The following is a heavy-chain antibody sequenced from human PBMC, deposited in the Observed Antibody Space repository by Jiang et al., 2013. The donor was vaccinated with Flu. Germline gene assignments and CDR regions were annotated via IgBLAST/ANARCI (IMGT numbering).Heavy chain of an antibody. CDR3: AKSHYFDSSRLYRLFEY. D-gene: IGHD3-22*01. CDR1: GFTFDDYA. V-gene: IGHV3-9*01. J-gene: IGHJ4*02. CDR2: ISWNSGSI. Sequence: VQLVESGGGLVQPGRSLRLSCAASGFTFDDYAMHWVRQAPGKGLEWVSGISWNSGSIDYADSVKGRFTISRDNAKNSLYLQMNSLRVEDTALYYCAKSHYFDSSRLYRLFEYWGQGTLVTVFS.